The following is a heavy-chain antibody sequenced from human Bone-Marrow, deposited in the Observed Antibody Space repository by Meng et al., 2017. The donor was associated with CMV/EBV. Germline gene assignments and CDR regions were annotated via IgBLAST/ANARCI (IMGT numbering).Heavy chain of an antibody. CDR2: IYYSGST. Sequence: SEILSLTCTVSGGSISSSSYYWGWIRQPPGKGLGWIGSIYYSGSTYYNPSLKSRVTISVDTSKNQFSLKLSSVTAADTAVYYCARTVPEGVDVVAAALGPNWFDPWGQGTLVTVSS. CDR3: ARTVPEGVDVVAAALGPNWFDP. D-gene: IGHD2-15*01. J-gene: IGHJ5*02. CDR1: GGSISSSSYY. V-gene: IGHV4-39*01.